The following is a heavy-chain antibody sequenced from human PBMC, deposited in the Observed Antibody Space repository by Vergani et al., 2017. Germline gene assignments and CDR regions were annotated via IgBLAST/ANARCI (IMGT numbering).Heavy chain of an antibody. J-gene: IGHJ4*02. CDR2: IHYDGSHE. D-gene: IGHD2-2*01. V-gene: IGHV3-30*02. CDR1: GFSFSSFG. CDR3: ARCRRCATISCFFSGAFDY. Sequence: QVQLVESGGGVVQPGGSLRLSCAASGFSFSSFGFHWVRQAPGKGLEWVAFIHYDGSHEYYIDSVKGRFTISRDNSKNTLILQMNGLRAEDTAVYYCARCRRCATISCFFSGAFDYWGLGTLGSVSS.